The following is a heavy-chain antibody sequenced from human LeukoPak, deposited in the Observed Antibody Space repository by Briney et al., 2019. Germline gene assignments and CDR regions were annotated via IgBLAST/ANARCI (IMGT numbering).Heavy chain of an antibody. CDR3: ARTHAFSSSQGY. D-gene: IGHD6-6*01. CDR2: INHSGST. Sequence: PSETLSLTCAVYGGSFSGYYWSWIRQPPGKGLEWIGEINHSGSTNYNPSLKSRVTISVDTSKNQFSLKLSSVTAADTAVYYCARTHAFSSSQGYWGQGTLVTVSS. V-gene: IGHV4-34*01. J-gene: IGHJ4*02. CDR1: GGSFSGYY.